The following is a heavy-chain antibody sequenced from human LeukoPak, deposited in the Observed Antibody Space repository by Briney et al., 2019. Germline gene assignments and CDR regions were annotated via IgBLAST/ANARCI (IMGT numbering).Heavy chain of an antibody. CDR3: ARVIGYDYAFDY. J-gene: IGHJ4*02. D-gene: IGHD5-12*01. CDR1: GFTFSSYA. V-gene: IGHV3-23*01. Sequence: GGSLRLSCAASGFTFSSYAMSWVRQAPGKGLEWVSAISGSGGNTYYADSVKGRFTISRDNSKNTLYLQMGSLRAEDMAVYYCARVIGYDYAFDYWGQGTLVTVSS. CDR2: ISGSGGNT.